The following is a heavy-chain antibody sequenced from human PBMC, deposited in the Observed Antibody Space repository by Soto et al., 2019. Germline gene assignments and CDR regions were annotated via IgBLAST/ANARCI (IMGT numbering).Heavy chain of an antibody. CDR2: IKQDGSEK. D-gene: IGHD3-10*01. CDR3: AREKFTVRGIIYYYGMDV. CDR1: GFTFSNYW. Sequence: GGSLRLSCAASGFTFSNYWMSWVRQALGKGLEWVANIKQDGSEKYYVDSVKGRFTISRDNAKNSLYLQMNSLRANDTAVYYCAREKFTVRGIIYYYGMDVWGQGTAVTVSS. V-gene: IGHV3-7*03. J-gene: IGHJ6*02.